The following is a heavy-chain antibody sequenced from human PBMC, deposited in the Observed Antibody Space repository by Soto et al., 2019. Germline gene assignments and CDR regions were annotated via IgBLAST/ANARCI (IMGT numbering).Heavy chain of an antibody. CDR3: ARGRYGDY. Sequence: QVQLVQSGAEVKKPGSSVKVSCKASGGTFRTSAISWVRQAPGQGLEWVGGIMPVFRRPKYAQNFQGRVTITADESTSTAYMELSSLRSDDTAVYYCARGRYGDYWGQGALVTVSS. D-gene: IGHD1-1*01. CDR1: GGTFRTSA. CDR2: IMPVFRRP. J-gene: IGHJ4*02. V-gene: IGHV1-69*12.